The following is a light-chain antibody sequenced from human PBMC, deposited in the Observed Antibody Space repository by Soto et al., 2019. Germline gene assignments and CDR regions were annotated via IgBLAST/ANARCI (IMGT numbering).Light chain of an antibody. CDR3: QQYADTPLT. J-gene: IGKJ4*01. CDR2: VAS. CDR1: QSVSSNY. Sequence: EIVLTQSPGTLSLSPGERATLSCRASQSVSSNYLAWYQQRPGQAPRLLIYVASSRASGIPDRFSGSGSGTDFTLTISRLEPEDFAVYYCQQYADTPLTFGGGTKVEIK. V-gene: IGKV3-20*01.